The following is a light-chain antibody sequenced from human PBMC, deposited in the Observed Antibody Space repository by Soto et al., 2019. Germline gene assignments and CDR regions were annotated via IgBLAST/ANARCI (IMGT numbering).Light chain of an antibody. Sequence: EIVLTQSPGTLSLSPGERATLSCRASQIITRNYLAWYQQKSGQAPRLLIYGASSRATGIPDRFSGSGSGTDFNLTISRLEPEDFEVYFCQQYETSPRTFGQGTKV. CDR1: QIITRNY. J-gene: IGKJ1*01. V-gene: IGKV3-20*01. CDR3: QQYETSPRT. CDR2: GAS.